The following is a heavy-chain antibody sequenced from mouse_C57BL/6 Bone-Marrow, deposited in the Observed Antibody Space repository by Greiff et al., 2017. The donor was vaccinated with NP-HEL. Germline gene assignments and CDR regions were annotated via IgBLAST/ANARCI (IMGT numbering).Heavy chain of an antibody. CDR1: GYTFTSYG. J-gene: IGHJ1*03. CDR2: IYPRSGNT. CDR3: ARLEGYWYFDV. Sequence: LVESGAELARPGASVKLSCKASGYTFTSYGISWVKQRTGQGLEWIGEIYPRSGNTYYNEKFKGKATLTADKSSSTAYMELRSLTSEDSAVYFCARLEGYWYFDVWGTGTTVTVSS. V-gene: IGHV1-81*01.